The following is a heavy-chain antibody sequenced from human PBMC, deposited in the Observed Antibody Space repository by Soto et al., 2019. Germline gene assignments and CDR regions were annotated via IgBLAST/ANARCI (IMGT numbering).Heavy chain of an antibody. D-gene: IGHD2-2*01. Sequence: ASVKVSCKASGYTFTSYGISWVRQAPGQGLEWVGWISAYNGNTNYAQKLQGRVTMTTDTSTSTAYMELRSLRSDDTAVYYCARVYCSSTSCSLLYYYYGMDVWGQGTTVTVSS. CDR1: GYTFTSYG. J-gene: IGHJ6*02. CDR2: ISAYNGNT. V-gene: IGHV1-18*01. CDR3: ARVYCSSTSCSLLYYYYGMDV.